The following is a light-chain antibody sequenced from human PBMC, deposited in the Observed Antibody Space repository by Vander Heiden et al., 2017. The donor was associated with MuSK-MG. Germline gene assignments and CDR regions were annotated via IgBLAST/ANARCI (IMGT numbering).Light chain of an antibody. V-gene: IGKV2-28*01. CDR3: RQALQNAQT. J-gene: IGKJ4*01. CDR1: QSLLHSNGYNY. Sequence: IVMTQSPLSLPVTPGQPASISCRSSQSLLHSNGYNYLDWYLQKPGQSPQLLIYLGSNRASGVPDRFSGSGSGTDFTLKISRVEAEDVGVYYCRQALQNAQTFGGGTKVEIK. CDR2: LGS.